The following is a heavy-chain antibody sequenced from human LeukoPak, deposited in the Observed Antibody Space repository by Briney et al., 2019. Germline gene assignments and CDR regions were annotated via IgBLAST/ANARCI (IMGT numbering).Heavy chain of an antibody. V-gene: IGHV3-23*01. J-gene: IGHJ4*02. CDR2: ISGSGGST. Sequence: GGSLRLSCAASGFTFSSYAMSWVRQAPGKGLEWVSAISGSGGSTYYADSVKGRFTISRDNSKNTLYLQMSSLRAEDTAVYYCAKGRALSSGWYVYWGQGTLVTVSS. CDR3: AKGRALSSGWYVY. CDR1: GFTFSSYA. D-gene: IGHD6-13*01.